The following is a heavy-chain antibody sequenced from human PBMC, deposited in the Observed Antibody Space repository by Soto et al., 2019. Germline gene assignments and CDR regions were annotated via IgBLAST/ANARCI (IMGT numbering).Heavy chain of an antibody. Sequence: QVQLQESGPGLVKPSQTLSLTCTVSGGSISSGGYYWSWIRQHPGKGLEWIGYIYYIKTTYYTPSLMSRVTISLDTSKNQFSLKLTSVTAAATAVYYCARSVFPWGQGTLVTVSS. CDR3: ARSVFP. CDR1: GGSISSGGYY. J-gene: IGHJ5*02. V-gene: IGHV4-31*03. CDR2: IYYIKTT.